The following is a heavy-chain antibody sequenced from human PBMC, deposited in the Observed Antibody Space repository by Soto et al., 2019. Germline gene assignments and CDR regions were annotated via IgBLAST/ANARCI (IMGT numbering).Heavy chain of an antibody. Sequence: EVQLVESGGGLAKPGGSLRLSCAASGFSFSDAWMNWVRQAPGEGLEWVGRTKWTYQNGAVDYDAPVKGRFSISRADSKSTLYQKKNSLTSEKTAVYYCTRGGPLGNYFDYWGQGTLVTVSS. CDR3: TRGGPLGNYFDY. V-gene: IGHV3-15*07. CDR2: TKWTYQNGAV. D-gene: IGHD7-27*01. J-gene: IGHJ4*02. CDR1: GFSFSDAW.